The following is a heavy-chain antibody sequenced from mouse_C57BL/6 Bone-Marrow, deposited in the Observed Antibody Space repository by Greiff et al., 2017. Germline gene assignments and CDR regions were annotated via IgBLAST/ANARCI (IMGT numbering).Heavy chain of an antibody. CDR2: INPSTGGT. V-gene: IGHV1-42*01. Sequence: VQLQQSGPELVKPGASVKISCQASGYSFTGYYMNWVKQSPEKRLEWIGEINPSTGGTTYNQKFKAKATLTVDKSSSTAYMQLKSLTSEDSSVYYCANGHYEAMDYWGQGTSVTVSS. D-gene: IGHD1-2*01. CDR3: ANGHYEAMDY. CDR1: GYSFTGYY. J-gene: IGHJ4*01.